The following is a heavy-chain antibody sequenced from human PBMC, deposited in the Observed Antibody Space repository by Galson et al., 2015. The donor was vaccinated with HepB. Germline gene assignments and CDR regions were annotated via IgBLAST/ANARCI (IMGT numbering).Heavy chain of an antibody. V-gene: IGHV4-30-2*01. CDR2: IYHSGAT. Sequence: TLSLTCAVSGGSIRSGGYSWIWIRQPPGKGLEWIGYIYHSGATYYSPSLKSRLIISIDTSKNQFSLKLTSVPAADTAVYYCARAHCETTVRGDPLYVRRAPACNWFDPWGQGTLVTVSS. J-gene: IGHJ5*02. CDR3: ARAHCETTVRGDPLYVRRAPACNWFDP. D-gene: IGHD3-10*01. CDR1: GGSIRSGGYS.